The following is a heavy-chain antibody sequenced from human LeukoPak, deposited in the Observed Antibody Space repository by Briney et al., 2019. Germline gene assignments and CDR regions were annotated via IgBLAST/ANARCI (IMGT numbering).Heavy chain of an antibody. CDR2: IYTSGST. J-gene: IGHJ5*02. Sequence: PSETLSLTCTVSGGSISSGGYYWSWIRQPAGKGLEWIGRIYTSGSTNYNPSLKSRVTISVDTSKNQFSLKLSSVTAADTAVYYCARNLGYCVGEKCYYFDPWGQGTLVTVSS. V-gene: IGHV4-61*02. D-gene: IGHD2-21*01. CDR3: ARNLGYCVGEKCYYFDP. CDR1: GGSISSGGYY.